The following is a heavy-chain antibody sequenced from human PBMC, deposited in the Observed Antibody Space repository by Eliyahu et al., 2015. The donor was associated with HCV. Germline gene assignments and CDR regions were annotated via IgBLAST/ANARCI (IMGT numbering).Heavy chain of an antibody. J-gene: IGHJ4*02. CDR3: AKGRPRGGCSGGSCYQFDY. V-gene: IGHV3-23*01. CDR1: GFTFSSYA. Sequence: EVQLLESGGGLVQPGGSLRLSCAASGFTFSSYAMSWVRQAPGKGLEWVSAISGSGGSTYYADSVKGRFTISRDNSKNTLYLQMNSLRAEDTAVYYCAKGRPRGGCSGGSCYQFDYWGQGTLVTVSS. CDR2: ISGSGGST. D-gene: IGHD2-15*01.